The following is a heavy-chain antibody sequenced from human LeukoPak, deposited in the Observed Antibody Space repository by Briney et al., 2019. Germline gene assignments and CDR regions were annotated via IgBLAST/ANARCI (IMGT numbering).Heavy chain of an antibody. CDR3: ARGTTVTWKPCDY. V-gene: IGHV3-30*04. Sequence: PGGSLRLSCAASGFTFSSYAMHWVRQAPGKGLEWVAVISYDGSNKYCADSVKGRFTISRDNSKNTLYLQVNSLRGEDTAVYYCARGTTVTWKPCDYWGQGTLVTVSS. CDR1: GFTFSSYA. CDR2: ISYDGSNK. D-gene: IGHD4-11*01. J-gene: IGHJ4*02.